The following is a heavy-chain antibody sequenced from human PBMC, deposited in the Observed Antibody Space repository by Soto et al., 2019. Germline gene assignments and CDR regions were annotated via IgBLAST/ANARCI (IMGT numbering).Heavy chain of an antibody. D-gene: IGHD2-2*02. Sequence: PSETLSLTCTVSGGSIRSYYWSWIRQPPGKGLEWIGYIYYSGSTAYNPSLKSRVTIPVDTSKNQFSLKLRSVTAADTAVYDCARDSYHFDDWGQGILVTVSS. CDR1: GGSIRSYY. V-gene: IGHV4-59*01. CDR3: ARDSYHFDD. CDR2: IYYSGST. J-gene: IGHJ4*02.